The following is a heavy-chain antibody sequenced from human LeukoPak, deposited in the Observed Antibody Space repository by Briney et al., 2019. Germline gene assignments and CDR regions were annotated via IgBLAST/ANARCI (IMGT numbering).Heavy chain of an antibody. Sequence: PSETLSLTCAVYGGSFSGYYWSWIRQPPGKGLEWIGEINHSGSTNYNPSLKSRVTISVDTSRNQFSLKLTSVTAADTAAYYCARAGTGTTTHFYPWGQGALVIVSS. CDR3: ARAGTGTTTHFYP. V-gene: IGHV4-34*01. CDR1: GGSFSGYY. J-gene: IGHJ5*02. D-gene: IGHD1-7*01. CDR2: INHSGST.